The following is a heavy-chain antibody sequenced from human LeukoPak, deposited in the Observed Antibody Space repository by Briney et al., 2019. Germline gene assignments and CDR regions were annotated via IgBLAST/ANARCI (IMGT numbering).Heavy chain of an antibody. CDR3: APIAIDYDGGAEAFDF. Sequence: GASVQVSCKVSGYTLTELSMHWVRQAPGNGLEWMGGFDPEDGETIYAQKFQGRVTMTEDTSTDTAFLDLSSLKFEDTAVYYCAPIAIDYDGGAEAFDFWGQGTLVTVFS. J-gene: IGHJ3*01. V-gene: IGHV1-24*01. CDR2: FDPEDGET. CDR1: GYTLTELS. D-gene: IGHD4-17*01.